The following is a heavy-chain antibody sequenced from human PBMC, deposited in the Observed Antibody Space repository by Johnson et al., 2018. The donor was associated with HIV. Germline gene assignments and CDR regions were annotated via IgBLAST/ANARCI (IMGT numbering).Heavy chain of an antibody. J-gene: IGHJ3*02. D-gene: IGHD3-22*01. Sequence: EVQLVESGGGVVQPGRSLRLSCAASGFTFSSYAMHWVRQAPGNGLEWVANIKQEGSEKYYVDSVKGRFTISRDNAKKSLFLLMNSLKTEDTAVYYCRARIVLEGRVLPDAFDIWGQGTMVTVSS. CDR1: GFTFSSYA. CDR3: RARIVLEGRVLPDAFDI. V-gene: IGHV3-7*03. CDR2: IKQEGSEK.